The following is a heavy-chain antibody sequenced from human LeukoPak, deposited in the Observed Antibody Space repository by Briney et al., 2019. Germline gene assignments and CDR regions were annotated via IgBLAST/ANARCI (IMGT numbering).Heavy chain of an antibody. CDR2: ISYSGGGT. CDR3: ARDLRAHLGYCSSTSCYSGAFDI. CDR1: GFTFSSYT. J-gene: IGHJ3*02. V-gene: IGHV3-21*01. D-gene: IGHD2-2*01. Sequence: PGGSLRLSCAVSGFTFSSYTMSWVRQAPGKGLEWVSGISYSGGGTYYADSVKGRFTISRDNAKNSLYLQMNSLRAEGTAVYYCARDLRAHLGYCSSTSCYSGAFDIWGPGTMVTVSS.